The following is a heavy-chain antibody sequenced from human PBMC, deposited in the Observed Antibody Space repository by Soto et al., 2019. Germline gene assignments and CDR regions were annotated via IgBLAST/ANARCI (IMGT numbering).Heavy chain of an antibody. V-gene: IGHV4-59*02. CDR1: GASVSSYY. Sequence: QVQLQQSGPGLVRPSETLSLSCSVSGASVSSYYWSWVRQPPGKGLEWIGYIYYIGVYNYNPSLKSRVTISVDTSKNQFSLKLTSVTAADTAVYYCARTPETRDWLDPWGQGTLVTVSS. CDR2: IYYIGVY. CDR3: ARTPETRDWLDP. J-gene: IGHJ5*02. D-gene: IGHD1-7*01.